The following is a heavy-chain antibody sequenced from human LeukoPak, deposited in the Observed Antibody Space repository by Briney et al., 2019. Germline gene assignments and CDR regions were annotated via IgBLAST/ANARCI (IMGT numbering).Heavy chain of an antibody. D-gene: IGHD2/OR15-2a*01. CDR2: INTDGSST. V-gene: IGHV3-74*01. Sequence: SGGSLRLSCAASGFTFSSYWTHWVRQAPGKGLVWASRINTDGSSTSYADSVKGRFTISRDNAKNTLYLQMNSLRAEDTAVYYCARDLGFTLSLMDVWGKGTTVTVSS. CDR3: ARDLGFTLSLMDV. CDR1: GFTFSSYW. J-gene: IGHJ6*03.